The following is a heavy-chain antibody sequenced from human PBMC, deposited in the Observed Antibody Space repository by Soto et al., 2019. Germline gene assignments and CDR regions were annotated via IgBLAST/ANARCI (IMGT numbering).Heavy chain of an antibody. V-gene: IGHV3-21*01. D-gene: IGHD2-15*01. CDR3: ARDSEQDMHYYYYYGKDL. Sequence: AVGSLKLSCAASGFTFSSYTMNWVRQAPGKGLEWVSSISSSSSYIYYADSVKGRFTISRDNAKNSLYLQMNSLRAEDTAVYYWARDSEQDMHYYYYYGKDLSVQ. J-gene: IGHJ6*02. CDR1: GFTFSSYT. CDR2: ISSSSSYI.